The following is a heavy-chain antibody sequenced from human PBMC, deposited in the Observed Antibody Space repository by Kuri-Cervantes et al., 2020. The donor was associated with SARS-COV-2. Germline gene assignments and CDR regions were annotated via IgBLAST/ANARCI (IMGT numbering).Heavy chain of an antibody. J-gene: IGHJ4*02. Sequence: GGSLRFSCAASGFTFSSYAMSWVRQAPGKGLEWVSAISGSGGSTYYADSVKGRFTISRDNSKNTLYLQMNSLRAEDTAVYYCAKDDTGDYGPTYFDYWGQGTLVTVSS. CDR2: ISGSGGST. V-gene: IGHV3-23*01. CDR3: AKDDTGDYGPTYFDY. D-gene: IGHD4-17*01. CDR1: GFTFSSYA.